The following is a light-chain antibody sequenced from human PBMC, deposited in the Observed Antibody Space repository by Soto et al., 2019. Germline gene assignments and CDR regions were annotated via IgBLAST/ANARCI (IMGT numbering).Light chain of an antibody. CDR1: QGISSY. CDR2: AAS. CDR3: QQYYSYPWT. J-gene: IGKJ1*01. Sequence: AIRMTQSPSSLSASTGDRVTITCRASQGISSYLAWYQQKPGKAPKLLIYAASTSQSGVPSRFSGSGSGTDFTLTISCLQSEDFATYYCQQYYSYPWTFGQGTKVDNK. V-gene: IGKV1-8*01.